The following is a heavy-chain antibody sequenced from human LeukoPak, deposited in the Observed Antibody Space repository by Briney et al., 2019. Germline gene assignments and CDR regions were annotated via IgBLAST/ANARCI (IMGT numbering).Heavy chain of an antibody. CDR3: ARDAGGVVPAAIHMDV. J-gene: IGHJ6*03. V-gene: IGHV4-4*07. CDR1: GGSISSYY. D-gene: IGHD2-2*01. Sequence: PSETLSLTCTVSGGSISSYYWSWIRQPAGKGLEWIGRIYTSGSTNYNPSLKSRVTMSVDTSKNQFSLKLSSVTAADTAVYYCARDAGGVVPAAIHMDVWGKGTTVTVSS. CDR2: IYTSGST.